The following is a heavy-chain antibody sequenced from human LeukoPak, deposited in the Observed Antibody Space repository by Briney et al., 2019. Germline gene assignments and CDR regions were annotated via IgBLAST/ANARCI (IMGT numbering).Heavy chain of an antibody. CDR1: GFTFSSYS. V-gene: IGHV3-48*04. CDR2: ISSSSTI. CDR3: ARDRGGSYSAIDY. Sequence: GGSLRLSCAASGFTFSSYSMNWVRQAPGRGLEWVSFISSSSTIYYADSVKGRFTISRDNAKNSLYLQMNSLRAEDTAVYYCARDRGGSYSAIDYWGQGTLVTVSS. D-gene: IGHD1-26*01. J-gene: IGHJ4*02.